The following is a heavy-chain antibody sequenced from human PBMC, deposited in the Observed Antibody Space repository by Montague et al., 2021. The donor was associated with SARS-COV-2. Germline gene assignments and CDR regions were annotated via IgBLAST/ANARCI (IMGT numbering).Heavy chain of an antibody. D-gene: IGHD1-1*01. Sequence: TLSLTCTVSGGSISIGRYYWNWIRQPAGKGLEWIGRIYTSGSTNYNPSLKSRVSISADTSNNQVSLSLSSVTAADTAVYYCAKPLATGNYYYWGQGTLVTVSS. CDR3: AKPLATGNYYY. J-gene: IGHJ4*02. CDR1: GGSISIGRYY. CDR2: IYTSGST. V-gene: IGHV4-61*02.